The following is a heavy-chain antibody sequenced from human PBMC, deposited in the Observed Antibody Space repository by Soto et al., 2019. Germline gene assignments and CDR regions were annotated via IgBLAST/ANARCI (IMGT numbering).Heavy chain of an antibody. CDR2: IYYSGST. Sequence: QVQLQESGPGLVKPSQTLSLTCTVSGGSIRSGGYYWSWIRQHPGKGLVWIGYIYYSGSTYYNPTLNSRGTISIHTSKNQFYLKLSSVTAADTAVYYCAIKRNDYCDYRLRYFDLWGRGTLVTVSS. D-gene: IGHD4-17*01. CDR3: AIKRNDYCDYRLRYFDL. V-gene: IGHV4-31*03. CDR1: GGSIRSGGYY. J-gene: IGHJ2*01.